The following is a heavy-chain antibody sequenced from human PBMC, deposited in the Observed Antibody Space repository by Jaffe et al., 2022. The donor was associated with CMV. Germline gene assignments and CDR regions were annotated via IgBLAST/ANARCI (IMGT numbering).Heavy chain of an antibody. CDR2: INPNSGGT. CDR1: GYTFTGYY. CDR3: AREKVPAAMKDYYGMDV. D-gene: IGHD2-2*01. V-gene: IGHV1-2*02. J-gene: IGHJ6*02. Sequence: QVQLVQSGAEVKKPGASVKVSCKASGYTFTGYYMHWVRQAPGQGLEWMGWINPNSGGTNYAQKFQGRVTMTRDTSISTAYMELSRLRSDDTAVYYCAREKVPAAMKDYYGMDVWGQGTTVTVSS.